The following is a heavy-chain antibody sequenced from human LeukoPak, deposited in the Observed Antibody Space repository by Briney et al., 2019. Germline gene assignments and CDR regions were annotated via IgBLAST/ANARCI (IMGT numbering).Heavy chain of an antibody. V-gene: IGHV3-7*01. D-gene: IGHD4-17*01. CDR3: ARESDGDYYMDV. CDR1: GFTFSSYW. CDR2: IKQDGSEK. J-gene: IGHJ6*03. Sequence: PGGSLRLSCAASGFTFSSYWMSWVRHAPGKGLEWVANIKQDGSEKYYVDSGKGRFTISRDNAKNSLYLQMNSLRAEDTAVYYCARESDGDYYMDVWGKGTTVTVSS.